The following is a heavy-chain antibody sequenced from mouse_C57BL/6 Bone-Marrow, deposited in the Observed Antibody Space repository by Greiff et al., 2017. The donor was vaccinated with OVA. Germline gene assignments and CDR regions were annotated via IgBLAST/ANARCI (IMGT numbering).Heavy chain of an antibody. Sequence: DVKLVESGGGLVQPGGSMKLSCAASGFTFSDAWMDWVRQSPEKGLEWVAEIRNKANNHATYYAESVKGRFTISRDDSKSSVHLQMNSLRAEDTGIYYCTRDSSGFDYWGQGTTLTVSS. CDR2: IRNKANNHAT. V-gene: IGHV6-6*01. D-gene: IGHD3-2*02. CDR3: TRDSSGFDY. CDR1: GFTFSDAW. J-gene: IGHJ2*01.